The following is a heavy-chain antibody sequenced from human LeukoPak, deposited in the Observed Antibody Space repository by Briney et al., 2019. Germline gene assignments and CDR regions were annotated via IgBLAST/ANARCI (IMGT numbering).Heavy chain of an antibody. J-gene: IGHJ4*02. D-gene: IGHD2-15*01. V-gene: IGHV3-23*01. CDR1: GFTFSTYA. CDR2: ISGSDTGT. CDR3: AKAPAGHCSGVICYPLDN. Sequence: GGPLRLSCAASGFTFSTYAMSWVRQAPGKGLEWVSAISGSDTGTYYADSVRGRFTISRDNSKNMLFLQMNSLRAEDTAVYYCAKAPAGHCSGVICYPLDNWGQGILVSVSS.